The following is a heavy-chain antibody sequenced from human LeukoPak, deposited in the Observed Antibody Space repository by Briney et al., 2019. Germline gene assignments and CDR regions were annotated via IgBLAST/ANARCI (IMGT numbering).Heavy chain of an antibody. CDR3: ARGPDYYGSGSGSYYFDY. CDR2: IYTSGST. Sequence: SETLSLTCTVSGGSISSYYWNWIRQPAGKGLEWIGRIYTSGSTNYNPSLKSRVTMSVDTSKNQFSLKLSSVTAADTAVYYCARGPDYYGSGSGSYYFDYWGQGTLATVSS. J-gene: IGHJ4*02. CDR1: GGSISSYY. D-gene: IGHD3-10*01. V-gene: IGHV4-4*07.